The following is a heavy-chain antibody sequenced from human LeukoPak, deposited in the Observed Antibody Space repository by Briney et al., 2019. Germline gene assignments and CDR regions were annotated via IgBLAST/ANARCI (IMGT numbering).Heavy chain of an antibody. D-gene: IGHD6-13*01. CDR1: GFTLSSFT. V-gene: IGHV3-30-3*01. J-gene: IGHJ4*02. CDR3: ARAYDSSWHNFDY. Sequence: GGSLRLSCAASGFTLSSFTMHWVRHNPGKGLEWVAVISYDESQKWYADSVKGRFTISRDISKNTLYLEMDSLRGEDTAVYYCARAYDSSWHNFDYWGQGSLVTVSS. CDR2: ISYDESQK.